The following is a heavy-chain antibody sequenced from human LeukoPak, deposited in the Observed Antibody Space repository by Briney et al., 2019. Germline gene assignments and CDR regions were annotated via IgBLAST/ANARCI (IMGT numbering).Heavy chain of an antibody. V-gene: IGHV4-31*03. D-gene: IGHD2-21*02. J-gene: IGHJ4*02. Sequence: PSETLSLTCTVSGGSISSGGYYWSWIRQHPGKGLEWIGYIYYSGSTYYNPSLKSRVTISVDASKNQFSLKLSSVTAVDTAVYYCARVGGGDWNFDYWGQGTLVTVSS. CDR2: IYYSGST. CDR1: GGSISSGGYY. CDR3: ARVGGGDWNFDY.